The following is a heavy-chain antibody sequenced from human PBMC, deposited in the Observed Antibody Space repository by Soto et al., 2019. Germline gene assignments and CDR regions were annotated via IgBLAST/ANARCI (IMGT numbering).Heavy chain of an antibody. CDR1: GFSLSTSGVG. CDR3: AHSFCSGCPNYGMDV. Sequence: SGPTLVNPTQTLTLTCTFSGFSLSTSGVGVGWIRQPPGKALEWLALIYWDDDTRYSPSLKNRLTITKDTSKNQVVLTMTNMDPVDTATYYCAHSFCSGCPNYGMDVWGQGTTVTVSS. D-gene: IGHD6-19*01. CDR2: IYWDDDT. V-gene: IGHV2-5*02. J-gene: IGHJ6*02.